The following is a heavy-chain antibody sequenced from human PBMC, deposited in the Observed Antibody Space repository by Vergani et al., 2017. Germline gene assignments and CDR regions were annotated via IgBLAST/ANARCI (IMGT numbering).Heavy chain of an antibody. CDR1: GFTFSSNG. CDR2: ISYDGRNK. Sequence: QVQLVESGGGVVQPGRSLRLSCAASGFTFSSNGMHWVRQAPGKGLEWVAVISYDGRNKYYADSVKGRFTISRDNAKNSLYLQMNSLRAEDTAVYYCARPLTVWGQGTTVTVSS. V-gene: IGHV3-30*03. J-gene: IGHJ6*02. CDR3: ARPLTV.